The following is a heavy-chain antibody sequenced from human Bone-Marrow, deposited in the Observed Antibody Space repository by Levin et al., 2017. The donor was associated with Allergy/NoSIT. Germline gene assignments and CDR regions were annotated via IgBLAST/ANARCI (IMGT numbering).Heavy chain of an antibody. CDR1: GFTVSSDY. V-gene: IGHV3-66*01. CDR2: LYASGAT. D-gene: IGHD3-10*01. J-gene: IGHJ4*02. Sequence: GGSLRLSCAGSGFTVSSDYMTWVRQAPGKGLEWVSVLYASGATYYADSVKDRFAISRDSSKNTLFLQMNSLTVDDTAVYFCARDRVSGERAGYWGQGTLVTVSS. CDR3: ARDRVSGERAGY.